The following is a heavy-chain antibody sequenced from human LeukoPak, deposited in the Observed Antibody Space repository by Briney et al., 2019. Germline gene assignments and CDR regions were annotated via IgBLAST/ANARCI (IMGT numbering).Heavy chain of an antibody. CDR2: ISGSGGST. D-gene: IGHD3-10*02. V-gene: IGHV3-23*01. Sequence: GGSLRLSCAASGFTFSSYGMSWVRQAPGKGLEWVSAISGSGGSTYFADSVKGRFTISRDNSKNTLYLQMNSLRAEDTAVYYCAELGITMIGGVWGKGTTVTISS. CDR1: GFTFSSYG. J-gene: IGHJ6*04. CDR3: AELGITMIGGV.